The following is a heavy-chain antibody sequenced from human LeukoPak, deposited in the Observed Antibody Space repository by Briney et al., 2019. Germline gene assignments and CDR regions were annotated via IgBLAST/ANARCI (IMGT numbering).Heavy chain of an antibody. V-gene: IGHV3-15*01. D-gene: IGHD1/OR15-1a*01. Sequence: PGGSLRLSCAASGFTFSNAWMTWVRQAPGKGLEWVGRIKSKTDGGSADYAAPVKGRFTISRDDSKNTLYLQMNSLKTEDTAVYYCTTQGTSGTGRADYWGQGTLVTVSS. CDR2: IKSKTDGGSA. CDR3: TTQGTSGTGRADY. J-gene: IGHJ4*02. CDR1: GFTFSNAW.